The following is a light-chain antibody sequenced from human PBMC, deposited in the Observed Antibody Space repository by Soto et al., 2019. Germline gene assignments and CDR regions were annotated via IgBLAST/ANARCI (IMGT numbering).Light chain of an antibody. J-gene: IGKJ4*01. V-gene: IGKV3-15*01. Sequence: EIMMTQSPATLSVSPGERATLSCRASQSVSSNLAWYQQKPGQAPRLLIYGASTRATGIPARFSGSGSGTEITLTISNLQSEDFAVYYSQQYNNWPPLTFGGGTKVEIK. CDR2: GAS. CDR3: QQYNNWPPLT. CDR1: QSVSSN.